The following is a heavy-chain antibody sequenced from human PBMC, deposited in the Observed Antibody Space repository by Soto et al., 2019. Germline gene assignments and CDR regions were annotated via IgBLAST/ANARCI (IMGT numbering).Heavy chain of an antibody. J-gene: IGHJ4*02. CDR3: AHRRKVIRYFDLGYFDY. Sequence: QNTLKESGPTLVKPTQTLTLTCTFSGFSLIYPGMGVGWIRPPPGKALEWLALIYWDDDKRYSPSLKSRLSINKDKDSSKHPVVLTLTDVDPVDTATYYGAHRRKVIRYFDLGYFDYWGQGALVTVSS. CDR1: GFSLIYPGMG. D-gene: IGHD3-9*01. CDR2: IYWDDDK. V-gene: IGHV2-5*02.